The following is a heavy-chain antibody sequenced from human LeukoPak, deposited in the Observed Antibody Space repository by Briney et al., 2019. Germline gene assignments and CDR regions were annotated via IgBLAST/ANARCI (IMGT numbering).Heavy chain of an antibody. CDR3: ARDGYFDL. CDR1: GYTFTTYG. CDR2: ISAHNGNT. Sequence: GASVKVSCKASGYTFTTYGIAWVRQAPGQGLEWMGWISAHNGNTNYAQSLQGRVTMTTDTSTNTAYMELRSLRSDDTAVYYCARDGYFDLWGQGSLVTVSS. J-gene: IGHJ5*02. V-gene: IGHV1-18*01. D-gene: IGHD1-1*01.